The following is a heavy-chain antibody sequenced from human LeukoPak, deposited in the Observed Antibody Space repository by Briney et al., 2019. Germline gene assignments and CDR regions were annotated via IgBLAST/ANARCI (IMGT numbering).Heavy chain of an antibody. V-gene: IGHV4-34*01. J-gene: IGHJ6*03. CDR2: INPSGGT. CDR1: GGSFSDYS. CDR3: ARVGYRYSINDWSRIGLGAYPSKYYYYMDV. D-gene: IGHD5-18*01. Sequence: SETLSLTCAVYGGSFSDYSWTWLRQPPGKGLEYIREINPSGGTNHNPSLLSRGSMSVDTSKNQISLRVSSVTAGDTAVYYCARVGYRYSINDWSRIGLGAYPSKYYYYMDVWGKGTTVTVSS.